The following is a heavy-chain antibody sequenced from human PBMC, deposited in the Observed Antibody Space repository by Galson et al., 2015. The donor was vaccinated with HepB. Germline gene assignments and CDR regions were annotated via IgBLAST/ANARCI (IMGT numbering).Heavy chain of an antibody. Sequence: LRLSCAASGLTFDDYAMHWVRQAPGKGLEWVSGISWNSGSIGYADSVKGRFTISRDNAKNSLYLQMNSLRAEDTALYYCAKDMWVDIVATSYAFDIWGQGTMVTVSS. D-gene: IGHD5-12*01. CDR2: ISWNSGSI. J-gene: IGHJ3*02. V-gene: IGHV3-9*01. CDR3: AKDMWVDIVATSYAFDI. CDR1: GLTFDDYA.